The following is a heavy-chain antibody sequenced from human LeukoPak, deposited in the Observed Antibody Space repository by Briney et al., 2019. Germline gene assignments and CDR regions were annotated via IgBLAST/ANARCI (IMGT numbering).Heavy chain of an antibody. V-gene: IGHV4-4*07. CDR3: ARGGTTPYYFDD. Sequence: PSETLSLTCTVSGGSITSYYGSWIRQPAGKGLEWIGRIYSNESTNYNPSLKSRVTMSVDTSKNQFSLKLSSVTAADTAVYYCARGGTTPYYFDDWGQGTLVTVSS. D-gene: IGHD2-15*01. CDR2: IYSNEST. J-gene: IGHJ4*02. CDR1: GGSITSYY.